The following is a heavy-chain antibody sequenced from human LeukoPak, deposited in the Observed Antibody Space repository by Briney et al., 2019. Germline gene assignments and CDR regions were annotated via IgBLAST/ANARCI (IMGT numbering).Heavy chain of an antibody. CDR1: GYTFTSYD. Sequence: GASVKVSCKASGYTFTSYDINWVRQATGQGLEWMGWMNPNSGNTGYAQKFQGRVTITRNTSISTAYMELSSLRSEDTAVYYCARVGNDYGDYHAFDIWGQGTMVTVSS. CDR2: MNPNSGNT. V-gene: IGHV1-8*03. CDR3: ARVGNDYGDYHAFDI. J-gene: IGHJ3*02. D-gene: IGHD4-17*01.